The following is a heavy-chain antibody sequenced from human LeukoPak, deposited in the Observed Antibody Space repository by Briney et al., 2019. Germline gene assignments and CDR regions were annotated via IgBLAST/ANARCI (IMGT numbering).Heavy chain of an antibody. J-gene: IGHJ4*02. CDR1: GYTFTGYY. D-gene: IGHD3-16*01. CDR2: INPNSGGT. Sequence: ASVTVSCKASGYTFTGYYMRWVRQAPGQGLEWMGWINPNSGGTNYAQKFQGRVTMTRDTSISTAYMELSRLRSDDTAVYYCARAPPRDDYIWGSYNFDYWGQGTLVTVSS. V-gene: IGHV1-2*02. CDR3: ARAPPRDDYIWGSYNFDY.